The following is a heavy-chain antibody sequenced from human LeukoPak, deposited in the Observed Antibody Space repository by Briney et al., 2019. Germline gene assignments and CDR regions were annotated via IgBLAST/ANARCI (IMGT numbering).Heavy chain of an antibody. CDR1: GFTFTRSA. Sequence: PGGSLRLSCAASGFTFTRSAMSWVRQAPGKGLEWVSAFSGGGDTYYADSVKGRFTNSRDTSKNTLYLQMNSLSAEDTAAYYCAKEGLRYFDFDFWGQGTLVTVSS. D-gene: IGHD3-9*01. CDR2: FSGGGDT. CDR3: AKEGLRYFDFDF. V-gene: IGHV3-23*01. J-gene: IGHJ4*02.